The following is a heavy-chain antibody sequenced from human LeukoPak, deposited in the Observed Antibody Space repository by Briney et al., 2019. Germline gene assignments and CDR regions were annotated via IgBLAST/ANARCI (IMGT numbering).Heavy chain of an antibody. Sequence: ASVKVSCKASGYTFTSYGISWVRQAPGQGLEWMGWISAYNGNTNYAQKLQGRVTMTTDTSTSTAYMELRSLRSDDTAVYYCARGVAAAPIIYYYYMDVWGKGTTVTVSS. J-gene: IGHJ6*03. CDR3: ARGVAAAPIIYYYYMDV. D-gene: IGHD6-13*01. CDR1: GYTFTSYG. V-gene: IGHV1-18*01. CDR2: ISAYNGNT.